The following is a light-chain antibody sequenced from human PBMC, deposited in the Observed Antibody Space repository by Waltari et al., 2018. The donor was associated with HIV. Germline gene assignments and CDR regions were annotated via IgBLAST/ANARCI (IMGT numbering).Light chain of an antibody. J-gene: IGLJ2*01. V-gene: IGLV2-23*02. CDR2: EVS. Sequence: QSALTQPASVSGSPGQSITISCTGTSSDVGSYNLVSWYQQNPDKAPKLMLYEVSKRPSGVSNRFSGSKSGNTASLTISGLQAEDEAAYYCCSYAGSSTLIFGGGTKLTVL. CDR3: CSYAGSSTLI. CDR1: SSDVGSYNL.